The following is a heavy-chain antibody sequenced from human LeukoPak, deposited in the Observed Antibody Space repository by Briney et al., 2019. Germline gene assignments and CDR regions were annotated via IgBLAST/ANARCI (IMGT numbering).Heavy chain of an antibody. CDR1: GGSFSGYY. V-gene: IGHV4-34*01. Sequence: PSETLSLTCAVYGGSFSGYYWSWIRQPPGKGLEWIGEINHSGSTNYNPSLKSRVTMSVDTSKNQFSLKLSSVTAADTAVYYCARRLSKDSLHPWGQGTLVTVSS. CDR2: INHSGST. CDR3: ARRLSKDSLHP. J-gene: IGHJ5*02. D-gene: IGHD2-15*01.